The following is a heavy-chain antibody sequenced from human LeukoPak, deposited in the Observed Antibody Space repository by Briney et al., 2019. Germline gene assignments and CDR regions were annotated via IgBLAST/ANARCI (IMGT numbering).Heavy chain of an antibody. CDR2: ESASGGST. CDR1: GFIFNSYA. J-gene: IGHJ4*02. Sequence: GGSLRLSCAASGFIFNSYAMNWVRQAPGKGLEWVSGESASGGSTYYADSVKGRFTISRDNSKNTLYLQMNSLRAEDTAVYYCAKVLVPAATTFIFDYWGQGTLVTVSS. CDR3: AKVLVPAATTFIFDY. V-gene: IGHV3-23*01. D-gene: IGHD2-2*01.